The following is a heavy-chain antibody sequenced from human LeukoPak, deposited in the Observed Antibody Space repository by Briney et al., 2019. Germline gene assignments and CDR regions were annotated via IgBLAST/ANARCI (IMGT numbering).Heavy chain of an antibody. J-gene: IGHJ4*02. D-gene: IGHD3-3*01. CDR3: ATYYTIFDPFDY. CDR2: IYHSGST. V-gene: IGHV4-38-2*02. Sequence: SETLSLTCTVSGYSISSGYYWSWIRQPPGKGLEWIGSIYHSGSTHFNPSLKSRVTISVDTSKNQFSLKLSSVTAADTAVYYCATYYTIFDPFDYWGQGTLVTVSS. CDR1: GYSISSGYY.